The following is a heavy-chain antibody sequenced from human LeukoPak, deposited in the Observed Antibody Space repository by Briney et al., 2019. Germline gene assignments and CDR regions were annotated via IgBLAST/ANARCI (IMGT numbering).Heavy chain of an antibody. CDR2: IYYSGST. D-gene: IGHD4-23*01. Sequence: SEPLSLTCTVSGGSINYYYWNWIRQPPGKGLEWIGYIYYSGSTNYNPSLKSRVPISVDTPKNQFSLKLASVNAADTAVYYCAGIKTAGNTYYYGLDVWGQGTTVTVSS. J-gene: IGHJ6*02. V-gene: IGHV4-59*01. CDR1: GGSINYYY. CDR3: AGIKTAGNTYYYGLDV.